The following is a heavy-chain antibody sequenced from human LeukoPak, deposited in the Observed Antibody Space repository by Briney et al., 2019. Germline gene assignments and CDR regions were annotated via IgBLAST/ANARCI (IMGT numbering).Heavy chain of an antibody. V-gene: IGHV4-59*08. D-gene: IGHD4-23*01. CDR3: ATRNYGGNSEYFDF. Sequence: SETLSLTCTVSGGSISSYYWSWIRQPPGKGLEWIGYGHYTGSTNYNPSLKSRVTISVDTSKSQFSLKLTSVTAADTTVYYCATRNYGGNSEYFDFWGQGALVTVSS. CDR1: GGSISSYY. J-gene: IGHJ4*02. CDR2: GHYTGST.